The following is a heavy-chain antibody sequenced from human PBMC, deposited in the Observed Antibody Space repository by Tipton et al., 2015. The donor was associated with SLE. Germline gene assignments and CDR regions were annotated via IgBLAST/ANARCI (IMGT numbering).Heavy chain of an antibody. J-gene: IGHJ3*02. Sequence: SLRLSCAASGFTFSSFAMTWVRQAPGTGLEWVSSISGDGGTTFYADSVKGRFTISRDNSKETLYLQMDSLRDEDTAVYYCAKGRLPMDYYDSSGYYHDAFDIWGQGTMVTVSS. CDR3: AKGRLPMDYYDSSGYYHDAFDI. V-gene: IGHV3-23*01. CDR1: GFTFSSFA. D-gene: IGHD3-22*01. CDR2: ISGDGGTT.